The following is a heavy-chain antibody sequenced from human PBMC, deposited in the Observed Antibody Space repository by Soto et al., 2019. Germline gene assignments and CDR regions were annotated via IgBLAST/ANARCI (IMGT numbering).Heavy chain of an antibody. CDR1: GFSFSGSA. J-gene: IGHJ5*02. D-gene: IGHD3-16*01. CDR2: ISYDGTTK. Sequence: GGSLRLSCAASGFSFSGSAMHWVRQAPGKGLEWLTVISYDGTTKYYADSVKGRFATSRDNSRNTLFLQMDSLRPDDTAVYYCARDRLRWINWFDPWGQGTLVTVSS. CDR3: ARDRLRWINWFDP. V-gene: IGHV3-30*09.